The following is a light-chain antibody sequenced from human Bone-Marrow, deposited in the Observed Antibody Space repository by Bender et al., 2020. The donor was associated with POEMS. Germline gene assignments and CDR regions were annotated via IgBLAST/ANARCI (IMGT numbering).Light chain of an antibody. CDR2: AVT. J-gene: IGLJ3*02. CDR1: SSDVGGYNY. Sequence: QSALTQPPSASGSPGQSVTISCTGTSSDVGGYNYVSWYQQHPGKAPKLMIYAVTKRPSGVPDRFSGSRSGNTASLTVSGLQAEDEADYYCSSFTSSSTVMFGGGTKLTVL. CDR3: SSFTSSSTVM. V-gene: IGLV2-8*01.